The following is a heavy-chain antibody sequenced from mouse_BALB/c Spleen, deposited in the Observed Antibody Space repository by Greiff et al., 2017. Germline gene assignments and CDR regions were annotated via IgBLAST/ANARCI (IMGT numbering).Heavy chain of an antibody. Sequence: EVQLVESGGGLVKPGGSLKLSCAASGFTFSSYAMSWVRQSPEKRLEWVAEISSGGSYTYYPDTVTGRFTISRDNAKNTLYLEMSSLRSEDTAMYYCAREGFPFAYWGQGTLVTVSA. CDR3: AREGFPFAY. J-gene: IGHJ3*01. V-gene: IGHV5-9-4*01. CDR1: GFTFSSYA. CDR2: ISSGGSYT.